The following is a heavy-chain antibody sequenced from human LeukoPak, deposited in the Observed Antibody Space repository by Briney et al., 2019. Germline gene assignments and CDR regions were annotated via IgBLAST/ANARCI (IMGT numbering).Heavy chain of an antibody. CDR1: GFNVSSSY. CDR2: SYSGGST. CDR3: ARVDDFWSGYYSDH. V-gene: IGHV3-53*01. D-gene: IGHD3-3*01. Sequence: GGSLRLSCAASGFNVSSSYMAWVRQAPGKGLEWVSISYSGGSTFYADSVMGRFVISKDSSKNTLFLQMNSLRPDDTAFYYCARVDDFWSGYYSDHWGQGSLVTVSS. J-gene: IGHJ4*02.